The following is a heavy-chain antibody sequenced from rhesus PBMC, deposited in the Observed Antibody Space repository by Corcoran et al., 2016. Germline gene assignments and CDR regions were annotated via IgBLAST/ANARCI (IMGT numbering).Heavy chain of an antibody. J-gene: IGHJ4*01. CDR3: TRAPHRYNWNDRGSNYFDY. CDR2: ISPYNGNK. CDR1: GYTFTSYY. Sequence: QVQLVQSGAEIKQPGASVKLSCKASGYTFTSYYMHWGRQAPGQGLEWIGLISPYNGNKGYAQNFQGRVTITTDTSTSTGYMELSSLRSEDTAVYYCTRAPHRYNWNDRGSNYFDYWGQGVLVTVSS. D-gene: IGHD1-7*02. V-gene: IGHV1-180*01.